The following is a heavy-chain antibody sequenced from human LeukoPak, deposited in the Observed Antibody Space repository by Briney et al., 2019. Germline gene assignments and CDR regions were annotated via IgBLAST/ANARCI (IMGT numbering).Heavy chain of an antibody. CDR2: IYYSGST. D-gene: IGHD6-13*01. J-gene: IGHJ6*03. CDR3: AREGYSSYYYYYYYMDV. V-gene: IGHV4-39*07. CDR1: GGSISSSSYY. Sequence: PSETLSLTCTVSGGSISSSSYYWGWLRRPPGTGVEWIGSIYYSGSTNYNPSLKSRVTMSVDTSKNQFSLKLSSVTAADTAVYYCAREGYSSYYYYYYYMDVWGKGTTVTVSS.